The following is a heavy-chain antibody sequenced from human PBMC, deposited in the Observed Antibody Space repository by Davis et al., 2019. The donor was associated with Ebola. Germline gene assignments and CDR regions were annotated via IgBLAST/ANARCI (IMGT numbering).Heavy chain of an antibody. D-gene: IGHD6-13*01. CDR3: AKEEQQLVWYYYYVMDV. CDR2: ISYDGSNK. V-gene: IGHV3-30*18. CDR1: GFTFSSYG. Sequence: GESLKISCAASGFTFSSYGMHWVRQAPGKGLEWVAVISYDGSNKYYADSVKGRFTISRDNSKNTLYLQMNSLRAEDTAVYYCAKEEQQLVWYYYYVMDVWGKGTTVTVSS. J-gene: IGHJ6*04.